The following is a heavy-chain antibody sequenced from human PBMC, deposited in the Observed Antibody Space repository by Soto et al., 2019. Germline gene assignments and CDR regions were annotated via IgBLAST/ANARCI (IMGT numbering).Heavy chain of an antibody. CDR1: GFTFSSYD. J-gene: IGHJ6*02. D-gene: IGHD3-10*01. Sequence: DVQLVESGGGLVQPGGSLRLSCAASGFTFSSYDMQWVRHVTGKGLEWVSSIGKAGDTYYADSVKGRFTISRENAKNSLYLQMSSLRAGDTAVYYCVRDPAGHGMDVWGQGTTVTVSS. CDR3: VRDPAGHGMDV. CDR2: IGKAGDT. V-gene: IGHV3-13*01.